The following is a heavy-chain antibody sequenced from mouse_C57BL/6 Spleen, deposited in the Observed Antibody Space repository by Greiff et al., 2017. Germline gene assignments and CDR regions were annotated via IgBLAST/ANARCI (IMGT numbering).Heavy chain of an antibody. V-gene: IGHV1-81*01. CDR3: ARQELFITTVVATDGGAMDY. CDR2: IYPRSGNT. J-gene: IGHJ4*01. CDR1: GYTFTSYG. D-gene: IGHD1-1*01. Sequence: VQLQQSGAELARPGASVKLSCKASGYTFTSYGISWVKQRTGQGLEWIGEIYPRSGNTYYNEKFKGKATLTADKSSSTAYMELRSLTSEDYAVYFWARQELFITTVVATDGGAMDYWGQGTSVTVSS.